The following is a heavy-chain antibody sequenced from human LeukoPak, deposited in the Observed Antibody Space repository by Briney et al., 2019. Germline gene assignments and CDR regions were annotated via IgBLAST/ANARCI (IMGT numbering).Heavy chain of an antibody. V-gene: IGHV4-59*01. Sequence: KTSETLSLTCAVYGGSFSGYYWSWIRQPPGKGLEWIGYIYYSGSTNYNPSLKSRVTISVDTSKNQFSLKLSSVTAAGTAVYYCARTTIGYSSSWYYYYYYYMDVWGKGTTVTVSS. CDR3: ARTTIGYSSSWYYYYYYYMDV. D-gene: IGHD6-13*01. CDR2: IYYSGST. J-gene: IGHJ6*03. CDR1: GGSFSGYY.